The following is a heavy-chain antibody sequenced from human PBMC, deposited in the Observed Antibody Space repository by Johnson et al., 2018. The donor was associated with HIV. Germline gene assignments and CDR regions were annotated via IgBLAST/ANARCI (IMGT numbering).Heavy chain of an antibody. J-gene: IGHJ3*02. CDR1: GFTFGDYA. V-gene: IGHV3-49*04. Sequence: VQLVESGGGLVQPGRSLRLSCTASGFTFGDYAMSWVRQAPGKGLEWVGFIRSKAYGGTTEYAASVKGRFIISRDDSKSIAYLQMNSLRAEDTALYYCARGSRYTYDNDDAHLLHAFDIWGQGTMVTVSS. D-gene: IGHD3-22*01. CDR3: ARGSRYTYDNDDAHLLHAFDI. CDR2: IRSKAYGGTT.